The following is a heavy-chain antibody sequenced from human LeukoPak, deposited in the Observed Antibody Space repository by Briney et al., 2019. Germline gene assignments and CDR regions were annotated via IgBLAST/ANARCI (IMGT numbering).Heavy chain of an antibody. CDR3: ASRVSGVAAAGTFDY. CDR1: GYTFTSYG. CDR2: ISAYNGNT. V-gene: IGHV1-18*01. D-gene: IGHD6-13*01. Sequence: GASVKVSCKASGYTFTSYGISWVRQAPGQGLEWMGWISAYNGNTNYAQKLQGRVTMTTDTSTSTAYMELSSLRSEDTAVYYCASRVSGVAAAGTFDYWGQGTLVTVSS. J-gene: IGHJ4*02.